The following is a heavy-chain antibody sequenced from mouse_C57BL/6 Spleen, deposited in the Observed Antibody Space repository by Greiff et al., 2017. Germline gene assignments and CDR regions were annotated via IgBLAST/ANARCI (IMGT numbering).Heavy chain of an antibody. CDR1: GFTFSSYA. CDR3: ARDGGFITTVVEFAY. D-gene: IGHD1-1*01. V-gene: IGHV5-4*01. CDR2: ISDGGSYT. J-gene: IGHJ3*01. Sequence: EVQVVESGGGLVKPGGSLKLSCAASGFTFSSYAMSWVRQTPEKRLEWVATISDGGSYTYYPDNVKGRFTISRDNAKNNLYLQMSHLKSEDTAMYYCARDGGFITTVVEFAYWGQGTLVTVSA.